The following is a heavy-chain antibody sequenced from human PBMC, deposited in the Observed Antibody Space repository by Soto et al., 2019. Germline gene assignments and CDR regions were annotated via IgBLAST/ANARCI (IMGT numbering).Heavy chain of an antibody. Sequence: XSVKVSCKASVYTFTSYGISWVRQAPGQGLEWMGWISAYNGNTNYAQKLQGRVTMTTDTSTSTCYMELRSLRSDYTAVYYCARVLLLWRGELRLSACIDSWGQGTMVTVSS. CDR1: VYTFTSYG. D-gene: IGHD3-10*01. J-gene: IGHJ4*02. V-gene: IGHV1-18*01. CDR2: ISAYNGNT. CDR3: ARVLLLWRGELRLSACIDS.